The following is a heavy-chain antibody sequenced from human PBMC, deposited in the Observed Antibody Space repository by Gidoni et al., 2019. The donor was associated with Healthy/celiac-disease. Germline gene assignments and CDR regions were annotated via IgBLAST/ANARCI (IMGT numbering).Heavy chain of an antibody. CDR2: IFSNDEK. D-gene: IGHD1-1*01. Sequence: QVTLKESGPVLVKPTETLTLTCTVSGFSLSNARMGVSWIRQPPGKALEWLAHIFSNDEKSYSTSLKSRLTISKDTSKSQVVLTMTNMDPVDTATYYCARIVRGAGANWINRGYYYYGMDVWGQGTTVTVSS. J-gene: IGHJ6*02. V-gene: IGHV2-26*01. CDR1: GFSLSNARMG. CDR3: ARIVRGAGANWINRGYYYYGMDV.